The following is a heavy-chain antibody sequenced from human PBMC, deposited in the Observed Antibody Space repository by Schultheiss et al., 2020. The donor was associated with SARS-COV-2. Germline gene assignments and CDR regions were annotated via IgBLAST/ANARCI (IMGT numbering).Heavy chain of an antibody. J-gene: IGHJ6*03. Sequence: SETLSLTCTVSGGSISSYYWSWIRQPPGKGLEWIGYIYHSGSTYYNPSLKSRVTISVDTSKNQFSLKLSSVTAADTAVYYCARLGYCTNGVCSRNYYYYYYMDVWGKGTTVTV. V-gene: IGHV4-59*01. D-gene: IGHD2-8*01. CDR1: GGSISSYY. CDR2: IYHSGST. CDR3: ARLGYCTNGVCSRNYYYYYYMDV.